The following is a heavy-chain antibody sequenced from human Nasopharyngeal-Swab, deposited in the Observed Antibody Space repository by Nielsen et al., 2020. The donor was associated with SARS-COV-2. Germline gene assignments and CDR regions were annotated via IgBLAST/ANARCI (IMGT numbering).Heavy chain of an antibody. V-gene: IGHV1-2*04. Sequence: ASVKVSCKASGYTFTGYYMQWVRQAPGQGLEWMGWINPNSGGTNYAQKFQGWVTMTRDTSISTAYMELSRLRSDDTAVYYCARSALDGSGSYNLRDAFDIWGQGTMVTVSS. J-gene: IGHJ3*02. D-gene: IGHD3-10*01. CDR3: ARSALDGSGSYNLRDAFDI. CDR2: INPNSGGT. CDR1: GYTFTGYY.